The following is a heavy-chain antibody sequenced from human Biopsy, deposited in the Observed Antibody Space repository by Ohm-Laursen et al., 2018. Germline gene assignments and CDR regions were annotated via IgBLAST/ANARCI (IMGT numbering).Heavy chain of an antibody. J-gene: IGHJ3*02. Sequence: GTLSLTCAVYGGSLSGYYWNWIRQSPGKGLEWIGEINHRGFTSNNPSLKSRATISVDTSKNQFSLKLGSVTAADTAVYYCAKNLAVSSYALDIWGQGTMVTVSS. D-gene: IGHD2/OR15-2a*01. CDR3: AKNLAVSSYALDI. CDR2: INHRGFT. CDR1: GGSLSGYY. V-gene: IGHV4-34*04.